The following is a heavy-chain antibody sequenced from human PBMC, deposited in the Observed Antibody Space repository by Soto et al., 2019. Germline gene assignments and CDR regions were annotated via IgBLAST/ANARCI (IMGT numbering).Heavy chain of an antibody. CDR1: GGSISSYY. Sequence: SETLSLTCTVSGGSISSYYWSWIRQPPGKGLEWIGYIYYSGSTNYNPSLKSRVTISVDTSKNQFSLKLSSVTAADTAVYYCARNEGDYGDYGGYYYYYMDVWGKGTTVTRLL. CDR2: IYYSGST. J-gene: IGHJ6*03. D-gene: IGHD4-17*01. CDR3: ARNEGDYGDYGGYYYYYMDV. V-gene: IGHV4-59*01.